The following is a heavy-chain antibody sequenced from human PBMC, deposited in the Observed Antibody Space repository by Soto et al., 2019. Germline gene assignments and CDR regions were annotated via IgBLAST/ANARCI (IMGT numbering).Heavy chain of an antibody. CDR1: GFTFSSYS. D-gene: IGHD3-22*01. CDR2: ISSSSSYI. J-gene: IGHJ4*02. V-gene: IGHV3-21*01. CDR3: ERVLQWDYYDSSGSFDF. Sequence: EVQLVESGGGLVKPGGSLRLSCAASGFTFSSYSMNWVRQAPGKGLEWVSSISSSSSYIYYADSVKGRFTISRDNAKNSLYLQMNSLRAEDTAVYYCERVLQWDYYDSSGSFDFWGQGTLVTVSS.